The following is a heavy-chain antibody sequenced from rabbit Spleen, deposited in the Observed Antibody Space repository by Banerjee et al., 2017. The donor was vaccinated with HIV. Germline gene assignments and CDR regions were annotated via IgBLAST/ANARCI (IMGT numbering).Heavy chain of an antibody. CDR3: ARDAAGREDFNL. CDR1: GLDFSNNYW. V-gene: IGHV1S45*01. Sequence: LEESGGGLVKPGGTLTLTCKASGLDFSNNYWICWVRQAPGKGLEWIACVDVDRGTTHYATWAKGRFTISKTSSTTVTLQLTSLTVADTATYFCARDAAGREDFNLWGQGTLVTVS. J-gene: IGHJ4*01. CDR2: VDVDRGTT. D-gene: IGHD4-1*01.